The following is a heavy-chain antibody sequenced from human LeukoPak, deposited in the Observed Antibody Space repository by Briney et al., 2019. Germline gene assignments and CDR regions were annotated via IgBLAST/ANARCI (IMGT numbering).Heavy chain of an antibody. D-gene: IGHD3-22*01. Sequence: GESLKISCKGSGYSFTTYRIGWVRQMPGKGLEWMGVVSPGDSDTRYSPSFQGQVTISADKSISTAYLQWSSLKASDTAMYYCARHLDDSSGYYYRTMYYFDYWGQGTLVTVSS. J-gene: IGHJ4*02. CDR3: ARHLDDSSGYYYRTMYYFDY. V-gene: IGHV5-51*01. CDR2: VSPGDSDT. CDR1: GYSFTTYR.